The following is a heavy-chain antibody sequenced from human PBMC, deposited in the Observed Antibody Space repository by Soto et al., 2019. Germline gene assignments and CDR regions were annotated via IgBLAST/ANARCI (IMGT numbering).Heavy chain of an antibody. CDR1: GGSVSSGNYF. D-gene: IGHD1-20*01. V-gene: IGHV4-39*01. CDR3: ARLLIDNWNPGHAFDF. Sequence: QLQLQESGPGLVKPAETLSLICAVSGGSVSSGNYFWGWIRQPPGKGLEWIGNIYYNGDNYYSPSLKSRVTVSVDTAQSLCSLRLTSVTAADTAVYYCARLLIDNWNPGHAFDFWGQGTLVTVSS. CDR2: IYYNGDN. J-gene: IGHJ3*01.